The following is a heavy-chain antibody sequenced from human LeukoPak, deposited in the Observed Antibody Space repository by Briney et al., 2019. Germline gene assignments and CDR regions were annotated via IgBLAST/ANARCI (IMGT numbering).Heavy chain of an antibody. D-gene: IGHD5-18*01. CDR3: ARVSPLRVDTAMVYPGDYYYYYMDV. CDR1: GGSISSGSYY. J-gene: IGHJ6*03. CDR2: IYTSGST. V-gene: IGHV4-61*02. Sequence: SETLSLTFTVSGGSISSGSYYWSWIRQPAGKGLEWIGRIYTSGSTNYNPSLKSRVTISVDTSKNQFSLKLSSVTAADTAVYYCARVSPLRVDTAMVYPGDYYYYYMDVWGKGTTVTVSS.